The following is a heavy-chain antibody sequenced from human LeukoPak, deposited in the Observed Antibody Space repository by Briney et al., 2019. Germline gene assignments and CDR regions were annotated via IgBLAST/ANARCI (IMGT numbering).Heavy chain of an antibody. CDR3: ARGRKKTTSYGMDV. D-gene: IGHD1-14*01. V-gene: IGHV4-30-2*01. J-gene: IGHJ6*02. CDR1: GGSISSCGYY. Sequence: PSQTLSLTCAVSGGSISSCGYYWSWIRQPPGKGLQWIGYIYHSGSTYYNPSLKSRVTISVDRSKNRFSLKLSSVTAADTAVYYCARGRKKTTSYGMDVWGQGTTVTVSS. CDR2: IYHSGST.